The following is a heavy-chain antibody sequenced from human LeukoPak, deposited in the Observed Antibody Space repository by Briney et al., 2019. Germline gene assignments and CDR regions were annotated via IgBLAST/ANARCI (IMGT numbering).Heavy chain of an antibody. CDR2: MNPNSGNT. J-gene: IGHJ6*02. Sequence: ASVKVSCKASGYTFTSYDINWVRQATGQGLEWMGWMNPNSGNTGYAQKFQGRVTMTRNTSISTAYMELSSLRSEDTAVYYCVRESRLWVRGVIIQYYGMDVWGQGTTVTVSS. CDR1: GYTFTSYD. V-gene: IGHV1-8*01. CDR3: VRESRLWVRGVIIQYYGMDV. D-gene: IGHD3-10*01.